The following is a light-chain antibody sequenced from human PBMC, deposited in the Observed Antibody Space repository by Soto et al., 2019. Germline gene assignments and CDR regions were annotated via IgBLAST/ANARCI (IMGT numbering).Light chain of an antibody. CDR3: SSYTSSNTHV. CDR2: DVI. V-gene: IGLV2-14*03. J-gene: IGLJ1*01. CDR1: NSDVGGYNY. Sequence: QSALTQPASVSGSPGQSITISCTGTNSDVGGYNYVSWYQHNPGKAPKLLIYDVINRPSGISNRFSGSKSGNTASLTISGLQAEDEADYYCSSYTSSNTHVFGTGTKLTVL.